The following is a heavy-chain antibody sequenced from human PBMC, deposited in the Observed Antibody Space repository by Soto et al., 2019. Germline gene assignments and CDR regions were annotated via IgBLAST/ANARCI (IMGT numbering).Heavy chain of an antibody. CDR2: ISWNSGSI. CDR1: GFTFDDYA. J-gene: IGHJ4*02. V-gene: IGHV3-9*01. D-gene: IGHD6-13*01. CDR3: AKGDSSSWYVGGNYFDY. Sequence: DVQLVESGGGLVQPGRSLRLSCAASGFTFDDYAMHWVRQAPGKGLEWVSGISWNSGSIGYADSVKGRFTISRDNAKNSLYLQMNSLRAEDTALYYCAKGDSSSWYVGGNYFDYWGQGTLVTVSS.